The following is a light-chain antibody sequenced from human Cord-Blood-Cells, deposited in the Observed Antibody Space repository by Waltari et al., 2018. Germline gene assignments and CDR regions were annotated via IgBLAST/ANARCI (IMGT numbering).Light chain of an antibody. CDR1: SSDVGGSYY. J-gene: IGLJ2*01. Sequence: QSALTQPASVSGSPGQSITTSCPGTSSDVGGSYYVCRYHQHPGKAPKLMIYEVSNRPSGVSNRFSGSKSGNTASLTISGLQAEDESDYYCSSYTSSSTLVVFGGGTKLTVL. CDR3: SSYTSSSTLVV. V-gene: IGLV2-14*01. CDR2: EVS.